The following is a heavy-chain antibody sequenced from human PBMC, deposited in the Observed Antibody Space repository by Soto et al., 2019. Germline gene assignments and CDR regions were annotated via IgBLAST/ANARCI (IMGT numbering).Heavy chain of an antibody. J-gene: IGHJ5*02. CDR2: IYLGGSL. Sequence: QVQLQESGPGLVKPSETLSLTCSVSGASISSYYYTWIRHTPGKGLEWIGYIYLGGSLNYIPSFKSGVIISVDTSENQFAVRLSSVTAADAAVYYCARAYSDTKGHSLDRWCLGTPVTVSS. CDR1: GASISSYY. D-gene: IGHD2-8*01. CDR3: ARAYSDTKGHSLDR. V-gene: IGHV4-59*01.